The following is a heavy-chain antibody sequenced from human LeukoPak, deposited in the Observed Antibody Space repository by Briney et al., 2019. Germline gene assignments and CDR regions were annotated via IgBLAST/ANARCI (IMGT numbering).Heavy chain of an antibody. D-gene: IGHD3-22*01. V-gene: IGHV3-66*01. Sequence: PGGSLRLSCAASGFTVSSNYMSWVRQAPGKGLEWVSVIYSGGSTYYADSVKSRFTISRDNSKNTLYLQMNSLRAEDTAVYYCARVGYYDSSDYYHEDGFDIWGQGTMVTVSS. CDR3: ARVGYYDSSDYYHEDGFDI. J-gene: IGHJ3*02. CDR1: GFTVSSNY. CDR2: IYSGGST.